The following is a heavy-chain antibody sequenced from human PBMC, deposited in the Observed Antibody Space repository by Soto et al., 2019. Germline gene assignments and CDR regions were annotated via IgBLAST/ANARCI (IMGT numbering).Heavy chain of an antibody. Sequence: QVQLVQSGAEVKKPGASVKVSCKASGYTFTSYGISWVRQAPGQGLEWMGWISAYNGNTNYAQKLQGRVTMTTDTSTSTAYMELRSLRSDATAVYYCARAWWGPVAGTELDYWGQGTLVTVSS. V-gene: IGHV1-18*01. CDR3: ARAWWGPVAGTELDY. CDR2: ISAYNGNT. CDR1: GYTFTSYG. D-gene: IGHD6-19*01. J-gene: IGHJ4*02.